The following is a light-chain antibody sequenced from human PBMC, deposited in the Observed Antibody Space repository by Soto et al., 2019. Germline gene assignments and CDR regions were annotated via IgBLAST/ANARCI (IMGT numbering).Light chain of an antibody. CDR1: QSVSTN. CDR3: QQYDKWPRT. V-gene: IGKV3-15*01. Sequence: ELVMTQSPGTLSLSPGARAALSCRASQSVSTNLAWYQQNPGQPPRLLIYFASTRATAVPARFTAGGSGTEFTLTISSLQSDDLAVYYCQQYDKWPRTFGQGTKVDIK. J-gene: IGKJ1*01. CDR2: FAS.